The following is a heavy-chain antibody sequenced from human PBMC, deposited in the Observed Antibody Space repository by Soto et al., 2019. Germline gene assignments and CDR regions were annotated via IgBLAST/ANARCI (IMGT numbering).Heavy chain of an antibody. CDR3: ARDLTVAGEKSYYYYGMDV. J-gene: IGHJ6*02. CDR1: GGTFSSYA. Sequence: QVQLVQSGAEVKKPGSSVKVSCKASGGTFSSYAISWVRQAPGQGLEWMGGIIPIFGTANYAQKFQGRVTITADESTSTANMELSSLRSEDTAVYYCARDLTVAGEKSYYYYGMDVWGQGTTVTVSS. CDR2: IIPIFGTA. V-gene: IGHV1-69*12. D-gene: IGHD6-19*01.